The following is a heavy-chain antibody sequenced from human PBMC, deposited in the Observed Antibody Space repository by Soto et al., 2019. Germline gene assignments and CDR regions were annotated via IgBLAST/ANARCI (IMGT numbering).Heavy chain of an antibody. V-gene: IGHV2-5*02. CDR3: IQSRCGGDCLQSYASHYYYGMDV. CDR1: GFSLSTSGVG. CDR2: IYWDDDK. D-gene: IGHD2-21*02. J-gene: IGHJ6*02. Sequence: SGPTLVNATRTLTLTCTFSGFSLSTSGVGVGWIRQPPGKALEWLALIYWDDDKRYSPPLRSRLTISKDTSKNQVVLTMTNMDPVDTATYYCIQSRCGGDCLQSYASHYYYGMDVWGQGTTVTVSS.